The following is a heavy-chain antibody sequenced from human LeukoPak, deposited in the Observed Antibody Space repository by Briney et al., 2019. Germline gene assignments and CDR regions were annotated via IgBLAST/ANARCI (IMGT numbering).Heavy chain of an antibody. CDR1: GLDVSRNH. CDR2: TYGSGNT. Sequence: GGSLSLSCTVSGLDVSRNHVSWLRQATGEGLEWVSVTYGSGNTYYADSVKGRFIVSRNNSKNTLYLEMNSLRVEDTGVYYCAREVGAWGQGTLVTVSS. V-gene: IGHV3-66*01. CDR3: AREVGA. D-gene: IGHD1-26*01. J-gene: IGHJ5*02.